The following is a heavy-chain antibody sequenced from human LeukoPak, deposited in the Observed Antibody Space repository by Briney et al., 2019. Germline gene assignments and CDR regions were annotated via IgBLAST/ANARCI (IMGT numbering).Heavy chain of an antibody. J-gene: IGHJ4*02. CDR3: ARDPSSSWYPDY. CDR1: GYTFTTHG. V-gene: IGHV1-18*01. CDR2: ISAYNGNT. Sequence: DSAHASCKASGYTFTTHGISWVRHAPRPGLEWMGWISAYNGNTNYAQKLQGRVTMTTDTSTSTAYMELRSLRSDDTAVYYCARDPSSSWYPDYWGQGTLVTVSS. D-gene: IGHD6-13*01.